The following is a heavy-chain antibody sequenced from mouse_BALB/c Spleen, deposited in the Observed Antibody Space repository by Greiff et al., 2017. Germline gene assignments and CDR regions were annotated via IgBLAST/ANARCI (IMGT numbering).Heavy chain of an antibody. CDR2: IYPGDGDT. D-gene: IGHD3-1*01. V-gene: IGHV1-80*01. J-gene: IGHJ1*01. Sequence: QVQLKQSGAELVRPGSSVKLSCKASGYAFSSYWMNWVKQRPGQGLEWIGQIYPGDGDTNYNGKFKGKATLTADKSSSTAYMQLSSLASEDSALYYCAGGLRYFDVWGAGTTVTVSS. CDR1: GYAFSSYW. CDR3: AGGLRYFDV.